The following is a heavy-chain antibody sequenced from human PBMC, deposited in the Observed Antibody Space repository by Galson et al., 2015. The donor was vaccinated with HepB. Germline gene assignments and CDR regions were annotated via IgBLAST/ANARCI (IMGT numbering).Heavy chain of an antibody. CDR1: GFTFSSYG. D-gene: IGHD6-19*01. V-gene: IGHV3-30*18. Sequence: SLRLSCAASGFTFSSYGMHWVRQAPGKGLEWVAVISYEGSNKYYADSVKGRFTISRDNSKNTLYLQMNSLRAEDTAVYYCAKVEQWLVLRGAFDIWGQGTMVTVSS. CDR3: AKVEQWLVLRGAFDI. J-gene: IGHJ3*02. CDR2: ISYEGSNK.